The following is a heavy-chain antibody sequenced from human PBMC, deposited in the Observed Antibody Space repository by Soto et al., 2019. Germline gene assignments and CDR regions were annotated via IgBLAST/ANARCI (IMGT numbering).Heavy chain of an antibody. Sequence: QLQLQESGPGLVKPSETLSLSCIVSGGSISHYPWSWIGQSPGKGLQWIGYTYFNGSTKYNPSLRSRVSISVDMSKNRLSLTLTSVTAADTAVYYCARSFYPWGQGTLVTVSS. CDR3: ARSFYP. CDR2: TYFNGST. J-gene: IGHJ5*02. V-gene: IGHV4-59*01. CDR1: GGSISHYP.